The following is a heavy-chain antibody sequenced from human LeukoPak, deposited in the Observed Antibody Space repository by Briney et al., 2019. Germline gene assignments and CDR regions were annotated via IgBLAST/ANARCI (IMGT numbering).Heavy chain of an antibody. J-gene: IGHJ4*02. D-gene: IGHD6-19*01. CDR3: AKGVKGGWYYFDY. V-gene: IGHV3-53*01. CDR2: IYSGGST. Sequence: GGSLRLSCAASGFTVSSNYMSWVRQAPGKGLEWVSVIYSGGSTYYADSVKGRFTISRDNSKNTLYLQMNSLRAEDTAVYYCAKGVKGGWYYFDYWGQGTLVTVSS. CDR1: GFTVSSNY.